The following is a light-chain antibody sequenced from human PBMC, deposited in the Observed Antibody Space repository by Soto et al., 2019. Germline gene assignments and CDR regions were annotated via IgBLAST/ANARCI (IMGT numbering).Light chain of an antibody. CDR3: SSKTSSSSPFV. V-gene: IGLV2-14*01. CDR1: TSDVGAYNY. Sequence: QSVLTQPASVSGSPGQSITISCTGSTSDVGAYNYVSWYKHHPGQAPQLTIYEVSNRPSGVSNRFSGSKSGNTASLTISGLQADDEGDYYCSSKTSSSSPFVFGTGTKLTVL. J-gene: IGLJ1*01. CDR2: EVS.